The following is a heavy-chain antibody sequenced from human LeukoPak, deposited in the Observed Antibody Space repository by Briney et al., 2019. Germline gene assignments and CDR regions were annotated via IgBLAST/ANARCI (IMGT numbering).Heavy chain of an antibody. J-gene: IGHJ4*02. D-gene: IGHD2-2*01. CDR1: GYSLTSYW. V-gene: IGHV5-51*01. CDR3: ARGALGYCSSTSCYNFDY. CDR2: IYPGDSDT. Sequence: GESLKISCKGSGYSLTSYWIGWVRQVPGKGLEWMGIIYPGDSDTRYSPSFQGQVTISADKSISTAYLQWSSLKASDTAMYYCARGALGYCSSTSCYNFDYWGQGTLVTVSS.